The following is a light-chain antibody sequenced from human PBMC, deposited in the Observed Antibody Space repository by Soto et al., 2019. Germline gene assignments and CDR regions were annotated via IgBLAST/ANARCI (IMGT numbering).Light chain of an antibody. CDR1: QSVSNN. CDR2: DAS. J-gene: IGKJ4*01. CDR3: QQYDKWPPLT. Sequence: EVVMTQSPATLSISPGERATLSCRASQSVSNNLAWYQQKPGQAPRLLIYDASTRATGIPARFSGSGSGTEFTLTISSLQSEDFAVYYCQQYDKWPPLTFGGGTKVDIK. V-gene: IGKV3-15*01.